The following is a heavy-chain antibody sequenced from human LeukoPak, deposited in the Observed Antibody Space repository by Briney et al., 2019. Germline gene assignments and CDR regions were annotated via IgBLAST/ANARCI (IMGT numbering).Heavy chain of an antibody. J-gene: IGHJ4*02. D-gene: IGHD3-22*01. V-gene: IGHV3-53*01. CDR1: GLTVSSNY. CDR2: FFSGGST. CDR3: ARDYCYDSSGFDY. Sequence: PGGSLGLPCEAPGLTVSSNYMSWFGRPPGRGRGWSSVFFSGGSTYYADSVKGRFTISRDNSKNTLYLQMNSLRAEDTAVYYCARDYCYDSSGFDYWGQGTLVTVSS.